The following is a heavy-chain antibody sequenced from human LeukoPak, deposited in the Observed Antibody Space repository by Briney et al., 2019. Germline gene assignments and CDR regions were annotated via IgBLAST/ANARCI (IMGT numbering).Heavy chain of an antibody. Sequence: GTSVKVSCKASGFTFTSSAMQWVRQARGQRLEWIGWIVVGSGNTNYPQKFQERVTITRDMSTSTAYMELSSLRSEDTAVYYCAADNIAAAGTPFDYWGQGTLVTVSS. CDR3: AADNIAAAGTPFDY. D-gene: IGHD6-13*01. CDR1: GFTFTSSA. V-gene: IGHV1-58*02. J-gene: IGHJ4*02. CDR2: IVVGSGNT.